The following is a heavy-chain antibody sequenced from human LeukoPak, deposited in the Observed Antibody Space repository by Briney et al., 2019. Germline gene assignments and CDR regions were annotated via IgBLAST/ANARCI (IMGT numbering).Heavy chain of an antibody. CDR2: ISSSGSTI. V-gene: IGHV3-11*01. CDR3: ARGSVLRFFHYYGMDV. CDR1: GFTFSDYY. J-gene: IGHJ6*02. D-gene: IGHD3-3*01. Sequence: GSLRLSCAASGFTFSDYYMSWIRQAPGKGLEWVSYISSSGSTIYYADSVKGRFTISRDNAENSLYLQMNSLRAEDTAVYYCARGSVLRFFHYYGMDVWGQGATVTVSS.